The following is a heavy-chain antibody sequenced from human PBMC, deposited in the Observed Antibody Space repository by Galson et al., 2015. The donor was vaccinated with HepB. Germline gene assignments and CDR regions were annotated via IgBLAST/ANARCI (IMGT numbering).Heavy chain of an antibody. D-gene: IGHD3-22*01. V-gene: IGHV5-51*01. CDR3: ARQWMHYDSSGYHPDYWYFDL. Sequence: QSGAEVKKPGESLKISCKGSGYSFTSYWIGWVRQMPGKGLEWMGIIYPGDSDTRYSPSFQGRVTISADKSISTAYLQWSSLKASDTSMYYCARQWMHYDSSGYHPDYWYFDLWGRGTLVTVSS. CDR2: IYPGDSDT. J-gene: IGHJ2*01. CDR1: GYSFTSYW.